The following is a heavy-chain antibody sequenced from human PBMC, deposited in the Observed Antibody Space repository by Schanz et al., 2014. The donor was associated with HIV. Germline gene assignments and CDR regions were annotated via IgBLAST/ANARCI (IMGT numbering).Heavy chain of an antibody. Sequence: EVQLVESGGGLLQPGRSLRLSCAASGFIFNDFAMHWVRQAPGKGLEWVSTISWNSGSIAYADSVKGRFTISRDNAKNSLYLQMNSLRAEDTAFYYCAKDWARTAGYRFHYWGQGTLVTVSS. V-gene: IGHV3-9*01. D-gene: IGHD3-9*01. CDR1: GFIFNDFA. J-gene: IGHJ4*02. CDR3: AKDWARTAGYRFHY. CDR2: ISWNSGSI.